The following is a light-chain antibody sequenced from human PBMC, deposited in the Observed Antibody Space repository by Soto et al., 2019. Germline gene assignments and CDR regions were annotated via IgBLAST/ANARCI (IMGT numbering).Light chain of an antibody. CDR3: QQYYTTPLT. J-gene: IGKJ4*01. CDR1: QRVLYSSDNKNY. Sequence: DIVMTQSPDSLAVSLGERATINCKSSQRVLYSSDNKNYLAWYQQKPGQPPKLLIYWASTRESGVPDRFSGSGSGTDFPLTISSLQAEDVAVYYCQQYYTTPLTFGGGTKVELK. CDR2: WAS. V-gene: IGKV4-1*01.